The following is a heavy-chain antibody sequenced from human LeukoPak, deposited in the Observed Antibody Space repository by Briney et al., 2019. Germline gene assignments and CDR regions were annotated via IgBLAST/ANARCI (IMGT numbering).Heavy chain of an antibody. Sequence: GGSLTLYCATSTFNFSRYSMHWVRRPPCPVLHSLAFTRQVGWSAEYTDSVKGRFTVSRDTSKNAMYLQMHSLRVDTAVYYCVRDGQGGLIDAFDIWGQGTMVTVSS. CDR1: TFNFSRYS. V-gene: IGHV3-30*04. D-gene: IGHD3-16*02. CDR2: TRQVGWSA. CDR3: VRDGQGGLIDAFDI. J-gene: IGHJ3*02.